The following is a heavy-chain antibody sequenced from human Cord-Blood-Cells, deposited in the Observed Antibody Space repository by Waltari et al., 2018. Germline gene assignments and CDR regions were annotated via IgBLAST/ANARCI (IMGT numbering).Heavy chain of an antibody. Sequence: QLQLQESGPGLVKPSETLSLTCTVSGCSISSSSYYWGWIRQPPGKGLAWIGSIYYSGSTYYTPSLKSRVTISVDTSKNQFSLKLSSVTAADTAVYYCARTTAYSNWFDPWGQGTLVTVSS. J-gene: IGHJ5*02. D-gene: IGHD1-26*01. CDR3: ARTTAYSNWFDP. CDR1: GCSISSSSYY. CDR2: IYYSGST. V-gene: IGHV4-39*01.